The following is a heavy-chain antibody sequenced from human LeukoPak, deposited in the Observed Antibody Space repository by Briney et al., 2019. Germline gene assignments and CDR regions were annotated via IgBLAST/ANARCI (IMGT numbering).Heavy chain of an antibody. V-gene: IGHV3-21*06. CDR1: GFTFSVYG. CDR3: ARDGSGSGDY. CDR2: ISSDSTNI. J-gene: IGHJ4*02. D-gene: IGHD2-15*01. Sequence: GGSLRLTCAASGFTFSVYGMNWVRQAPGEGLEWVSSISSDSTNIYYVDPVKGRFTISRDNAENSVFLEMNSLRFEDTAVYYCARDGSGSGDYWGQGTLVTVSS.